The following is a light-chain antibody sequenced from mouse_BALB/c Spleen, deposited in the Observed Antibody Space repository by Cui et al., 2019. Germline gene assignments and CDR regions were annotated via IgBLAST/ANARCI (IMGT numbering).Light chain of an antibody. Sequence: DIQMTHTTSSLSASLGDRSTISCRASQDISNYLNWYQQKQDGTVKLLINYTSRLHSGVPPRFSGSGSGTDYSLTMSSLEQEDSATYFCQQGNTLLMYTFGGGTKLEIK. J-gene: IGKJ2*01. V-gene: IGKV10-96*01. CDR3: QQGNTLLMYT. CDR2: YTS. CDR1: QDISNY.